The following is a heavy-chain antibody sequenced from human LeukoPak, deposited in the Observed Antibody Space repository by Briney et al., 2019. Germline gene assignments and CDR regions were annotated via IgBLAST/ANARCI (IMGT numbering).Heavy chain of an antibody. J-gene: IGHJ4*02. D-gene: IGHD3-10*01. CDR2: ISSTSTYI. CDR3: ARMYGSGTY. Sequence: SGGSLRLSCAASGFSFSTYSMYWVRQAPGKGLEWVSFISSTSTYIYYADSVKGRFTISRDNAKNSLYLQMNSLRAEDTAMYYCARMYGSGTYWGQGTLVTVSS. CDR1: GFSFSTYS. V-gene: IGHV3-21*01.